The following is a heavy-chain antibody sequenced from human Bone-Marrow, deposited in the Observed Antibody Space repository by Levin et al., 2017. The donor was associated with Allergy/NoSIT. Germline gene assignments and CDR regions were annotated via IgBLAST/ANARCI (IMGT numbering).Heavy chain of an antibody. CDR2: ISYDGSNK. CDR3: AKKASDGSGSQYFDL. D-gene: IGHD3-10*01. CDR1: GFTFSSYG. J-gene: IGHJ2*01. V-gene: IGHV3-30*18. Sequence: GGSLRLSCAASGFTFSSYGMHWVRQAPGKGLEWVAVISYDGSNKYYADSVKGRFTISRDNSKNTLYLQMNSLRAEDTAVYYCAKKASDGSGSQYFDLWGRGTLVTVSS.